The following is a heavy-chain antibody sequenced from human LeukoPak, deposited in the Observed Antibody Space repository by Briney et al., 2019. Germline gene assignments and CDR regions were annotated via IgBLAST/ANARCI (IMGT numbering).Heavy chain of an antibody. Sequence: SETLSLTCTVSGGSLSSGDYYWSWIRQPPGRGLEWVGYIYYSGSTYYNPSLKSRVTISVDTSKNQFSLKLSSVTAADTAVYYCAREEDYYDSSGYPSNPWGQGTLVTVSS. V-gene: IGHV4-30-4*01. CDR3: AREEDYYDSSGYPSNP. CDR1: GGSLSSGDYY. D-gene: IGHD3-22*01. CDR2: IYYSGST. J-gene: IGHJ5*02.